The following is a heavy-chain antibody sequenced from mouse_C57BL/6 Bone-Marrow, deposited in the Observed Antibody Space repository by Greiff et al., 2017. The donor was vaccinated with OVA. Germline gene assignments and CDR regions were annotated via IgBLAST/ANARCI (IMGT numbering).Heavy chain of an antibody. D-gene: IGHD1-1*01. CDR1: GYTFTDYY. CDR3: ARHLLTTRVWYFDY. V-gene: IGHV1-26*01. CDR2: INPNNGGT. Sequence: VQLQQSGPELVKPGASVKISCKASGYTFTDYYMNWVKQSHGKSLEWIGDINPNNGGTSYNQKFKGKATLTVDKSSSTAYMELRSLTSEDSAVYYGARHLLTTRVWYFDYWGQGTTLTVSS. J-gene: IGHJ2*01.